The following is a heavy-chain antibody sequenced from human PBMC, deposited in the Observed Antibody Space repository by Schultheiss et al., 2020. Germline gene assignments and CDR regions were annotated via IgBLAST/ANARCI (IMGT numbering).Heavy chain of an antibody. CDR3: AKVQNARRAGPFDP. D-gene: IGHD6-13*01. CDR2: ISSNGGST. Sequence: GGSLRLSCSASGFTFSSYAMHWVRQAPGKGLEYVSAISSNGGSTYYADSVKGRFTISRDNSKNTLYLQMNSLRAEDTAVYYCAKVQNARRAGPFDPWGQGTLVTVSS. J-gene: IGHJ5*02. CDR1: GFTFSSYA. V-gene: IGHV3-64*04.